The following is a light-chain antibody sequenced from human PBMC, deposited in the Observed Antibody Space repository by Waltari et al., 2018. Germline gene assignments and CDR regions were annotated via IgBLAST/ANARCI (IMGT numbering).Light chain of an antibody. Sequence: DIVLRQSPGTLTLSLGERATVSCRASQSVSRALAWYQQKPGQAPRLLIYGASTRATGIPDRFSGSGSGTDFSLTISRLEPDDFAVYYCQHYLKLPVTFGQGTTVEI. CDR3: QHYLKLPVT. CDR2: GAS. V-gene: IGKV3-20*01. CDR1: QSVSRA. J-gene: IGKJ1*01.